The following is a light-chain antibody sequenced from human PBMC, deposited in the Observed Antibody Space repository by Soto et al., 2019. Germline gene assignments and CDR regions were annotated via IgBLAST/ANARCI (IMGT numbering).Light chain of an antibody. V-gene: IGKV1-33*01. Sequence: DIQMTQSPSSLSASVGDRATITCQASQDIKNYLNWYQQKSGKAPKLLIYDASDLETGVPSRFSGSGSGTDFTFTINSLQPEDIATYYCQQYDNLPLTVGGGTKVDIK. CDR3: QQYDNLPLT. CDR1: QDIKNY. CDR2: DAS. J-gene: IGKJ4*01.